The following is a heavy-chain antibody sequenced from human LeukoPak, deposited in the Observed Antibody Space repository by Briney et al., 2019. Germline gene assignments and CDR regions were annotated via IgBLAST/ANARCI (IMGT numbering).Heavy chain of an antibody. V-gene: IGHV4-61*02. D-gene: IGHD6-19*01. CDR1: GGSISSGSYY. Sequence: SETLSLTCTVSGGSISSGSYYWSWIRQPAGKGLEWIGRIYTSGSTNYNPSLKSRVTISVDTSKNQFSLKLSSVTAADTAVYYCARASSGWYAYYYYYYMDVWGKGTTVTISS. CDR2: IYTSGST. J-gene: IGHJ6*03. CDR3: ARASSGWYAYYYYYYMDV.